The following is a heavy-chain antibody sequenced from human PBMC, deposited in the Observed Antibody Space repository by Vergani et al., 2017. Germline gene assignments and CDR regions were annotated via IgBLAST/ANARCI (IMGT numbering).Heavy chain of an antibody. Sequence: EVQLVESGGGLVKPGGSLRLSCAASGFTFSSYSMNWVRQAPGKGLEWVSSISSSSSYIYYADSVKGRFTISRDNAKNSLYLQMNSLRAEDTAAYYCARAERYSSSWYRGDAFDIWGQGTMVTVSS. J-gene: IGHJ3*02. CDR3: ARAERYSSSWYRGDAFDI. CDR2: ISSSSSYI. V-gene: IGHV3-21*01. D-gene: IGHD6-13*01. CDR1: GFTFSSYS.